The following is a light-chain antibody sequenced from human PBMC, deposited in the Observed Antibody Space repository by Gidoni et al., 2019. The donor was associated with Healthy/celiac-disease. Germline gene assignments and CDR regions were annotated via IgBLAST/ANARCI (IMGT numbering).Light chain of an antibody. CDR3: QHFNSYPLT. J-gene: IGKJ4*01. CDR2: DAS. V-gene: IGKV1-13*02. Sequence: AIKLTQSPSSLSASVGDRVTITCRASQGISIALAWYQQKPGKAPKLLIYDASSLESAVPSRFSGSGSGSDFTLTSSSLQPEDFATYYCQHFNSYPLTFXGXTKVEIK. CDR1: QGISIA.